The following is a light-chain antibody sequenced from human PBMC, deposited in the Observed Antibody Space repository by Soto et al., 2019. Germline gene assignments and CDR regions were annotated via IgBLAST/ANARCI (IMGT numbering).Light chain of an antibody. Sequence: EIVLTQSPGTLSLSPGERAALSCRASQSVSSSYLAWYQQKPGQAPRLLIYGASSRATGIPARFSGSGSGTDFTLTINRLEPEDFAVYYCQLYGSSPFTFGPGTKVDI. CDR1: QSVSSSY. CDR3: QLYGSSPFT. J-gene: IGKJ3*01. V-gene: IGKV3-20*01. CDR2: GAS.